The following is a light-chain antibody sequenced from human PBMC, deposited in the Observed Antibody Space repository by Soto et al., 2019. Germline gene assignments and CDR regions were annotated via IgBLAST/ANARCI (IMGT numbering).Light chain of an antibody. V-gene: IGKV3-15*01. CDR2: GAS. CDR1: QSVSSN. J-gene: IGKJ2*01. CDR3: QQYNNWRYT. Sequence: EIVMTQSPATLSVSPGERATLSCRASQSVSSNLAWYQQKPGQAPRLLIYGASTRATGIPARFSGSGSGTEFTLTISILQSEDFAVYYCQQYNNWRYTFGQGTKQEIK.